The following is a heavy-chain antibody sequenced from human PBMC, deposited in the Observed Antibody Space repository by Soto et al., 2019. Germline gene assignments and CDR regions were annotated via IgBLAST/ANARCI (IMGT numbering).Heavy chain of an antibody. J-gene: IGHJ4*02. V-gene: IGHV3-23*01. CDR1: GFTFSSYA. D-gene: IGHD3-22*01. Sequence: EVQLLESGGGLVQPGGSLRLSCAASGFTFSSYAMSWVRQAPGKGLEWVSAISGSGGSTYYADSVKGRFTISRDNSKNTLYLQMNSLRAEDTAVYYCAKDQVPGWYYYDSSGYYPLYFDYWGQGTLVTVSS. CDR2: ISGSGGST. CDR3: AKDQVPGWYYYDSSGYYPLYFDY.